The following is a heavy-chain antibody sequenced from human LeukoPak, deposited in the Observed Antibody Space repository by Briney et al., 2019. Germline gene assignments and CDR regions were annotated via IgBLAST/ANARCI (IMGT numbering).Heavy chain of an antibody. Sequence: PGGSLRLSCAASGFTVSSNFMSWVRPAPGQGLEWVSVIYSGGSTYYADSVKDRFTISRDNSKNMLYLQMNSLRAEDTAVYYCARGGDSLHYWGQGTLVTVSS. CDR1: GFTVSSNF. D-gene: IGHD3-10*01. CDR3: ARGGDSLHY. J-gene: IGHJ4*02. V-gene: IGHV3-66*01. CDR2: IYSGGST.